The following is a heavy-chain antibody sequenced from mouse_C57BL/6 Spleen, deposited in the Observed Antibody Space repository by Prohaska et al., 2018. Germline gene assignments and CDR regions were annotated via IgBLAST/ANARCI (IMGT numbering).Heavy chain of an antibody. CDR2: INPNNGGS. CDR3: ARYGDDY. J-gene: IGHJ2*01. V-gene: IGHV1-26*01. Sequence: LKISCKASGYTFTDYYMNWVKQSHGKSLEWIGDINPNNGGSSYNQKFKGKATLTVDKSSSTAYMELRSLTSEDSAVYYCARYGDDYWGQGTTLTVSS. CDR1: GYTFTDYY. D-gene: IGHD2-13*01.